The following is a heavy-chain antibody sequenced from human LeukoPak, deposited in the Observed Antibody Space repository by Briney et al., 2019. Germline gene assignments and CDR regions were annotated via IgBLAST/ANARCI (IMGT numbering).Heavy chain of an antibody. V-gene: IGHV3-9*01. J-gene: IGHJ4*02. Sequence: GGSLRLSCAASGFTFDDYGMHWVRQAPGKGLEWVSGITYNSGTIGYADSVKGRFTISRDNSKNTLYLQMNSLRAEDTAVYYCAKDMGYGDYVFHYWGQGTLVTVSS. CDR3: AKDMGYGDYVFHY. D-gene: IGHD4-17*01. CDR1: GFTFDDYG. CDR2: ITYNSGTI.